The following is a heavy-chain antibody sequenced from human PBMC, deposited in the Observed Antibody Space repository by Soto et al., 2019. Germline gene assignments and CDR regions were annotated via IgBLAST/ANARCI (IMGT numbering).Heavy chain of an antibody. Sequence: QVQLVQSGAEMKKPGSSVKVSCQSSGGTFNTYAMNWVRQAPGQGPEWMGDISPMFGEANYAPKFQGRVTITADESTGTSYMQLIILTSEATALYFWAREVQVHTPAFVYWGQGTLVTVSS. CDR3: AREVQVHTPAFVY. J-gene: IGHJ4*02. D-gene: IGHD3-10*01. CDR1: GGTFNTYA. V-gene: IGHV1-69*19. CDR2: ISPMFGEA.